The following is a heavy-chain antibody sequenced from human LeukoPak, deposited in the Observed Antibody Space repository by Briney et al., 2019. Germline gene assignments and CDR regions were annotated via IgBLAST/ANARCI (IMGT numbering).Heavy chain of an antibody. CDR1: GYTFTSYG. CDR3: ARVRRXELLDGMDV. V-gene: IGHV1-18*01. J-gene: IGHJ6*02. D-gene: IGHD1-26*01. CDR2: ISAYNGNT. Sequence: ASVKVSCKASGYTFTSYGISWVRQAPGQGLEWMGWISAYNGNTNYAQKLQGRVTMTTDTSTSTAYMELRSLRSDDTAVYYCARVRRXELLDGMDVWGQGTTVTVSS.